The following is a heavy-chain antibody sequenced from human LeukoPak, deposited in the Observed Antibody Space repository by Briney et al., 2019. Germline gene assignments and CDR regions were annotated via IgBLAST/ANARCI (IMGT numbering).Heavy chain of an antibody. CDR2: ISSSSSYT. J-gene: IGHJ4*02. V-gene: IGHV3-11*05. D-gene: IGHD1-26*01. CDR1: GFTFSDYY. CDR3: ARDFVVGATTGPLDY. Sequence: PGGSLRLSCAASGFTFSDYYMSWLRQAPGKGLEWVSYISSSSSYTNYADSVKGRFTISRDNAKNSLYLQMNSLRAEDTAVYYCARDFVVGATTGPLDYWGQGTLVTVSS.